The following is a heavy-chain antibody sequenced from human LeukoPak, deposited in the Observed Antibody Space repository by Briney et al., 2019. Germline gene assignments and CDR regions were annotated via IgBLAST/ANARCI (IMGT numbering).Heavy chain of an antibody. CDR1: GFTFSSSW. CDR3: ARARITGKRDAFDI. J-gene: IGHJ3*02. CDR2: IKQDGSEK. Sequence: GGSLRLSCAASGFTFSSSWMSWVREAPGKGLEWVANIKQDGSEKYYVDSVKGRFTISRDNAKNSLYLQMNSLRAEDAAVYYCARARITGKRDAFDIWGQGTMVTVSS. D-gene: IGHD1-20*01. V-gene: IGHV3-7*04.